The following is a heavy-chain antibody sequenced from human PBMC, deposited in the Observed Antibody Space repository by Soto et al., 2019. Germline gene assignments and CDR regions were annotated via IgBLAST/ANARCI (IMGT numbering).Heavy chain of an antibody. V-gene: IGHV1-2*04. Sequence: ASVKVSCKASGYTFTGYYMHWVRQAPGQGLEWMGWINPNSGGTNYAQKFQGWVTMTRDTSISTAYMELSRLRSDDTAVYYCAIEGWNTLGPAFDICGQGTMVTVSS. J-gene: IGHJ3*02. D-gene: IGHD1-1*01. CDR3: AIEGWNTLGPAFDI. CDR1: GYTFTGYY. CDR2: INPNSGGT.